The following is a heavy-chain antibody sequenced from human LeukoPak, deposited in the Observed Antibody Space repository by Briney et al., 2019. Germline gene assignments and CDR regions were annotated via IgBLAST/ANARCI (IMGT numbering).Heavy chain of an antibody. D-gene: IGHD6-13*01. Sequence: SETLSLSCTVSGYSISSGYYWSWIRQPAGKGLEWIGRIYTSGSTNYNPSLKSRVTMSVDTFKNQFSLKLSSVTAADTAVYYCARVGLAAEDYWGQGTLVTVSS. J-gene: IGHJ4*02. CDR1: GYSISSGYY. V-gene: IGHV4-4*07. CDR3: ARVGLAAEDY. CDR2: IYTSGST.